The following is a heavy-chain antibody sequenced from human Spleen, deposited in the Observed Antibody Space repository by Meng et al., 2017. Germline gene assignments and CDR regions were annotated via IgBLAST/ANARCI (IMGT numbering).Heavy chain of an antibody. D-gene: IGHD5-18*01. CDR1: GFTFGSQA. V-gene: IGHV3-30*04. J-gene: IGHJ3*01. CDR3: ARDRRVVPDGYGLVSDALDF. CDR2: ISYDGSNK. Sequence: GESLKISCAASGFTFGSQAMHWVRQAPGKGLEWMAVISYDGSNKYYADFVKGRFTISRDNSKNTLYLQMNSLRAEDTAVYYCARDRRVVPDGYGLVSDALDFWGQGTMVTVSS.